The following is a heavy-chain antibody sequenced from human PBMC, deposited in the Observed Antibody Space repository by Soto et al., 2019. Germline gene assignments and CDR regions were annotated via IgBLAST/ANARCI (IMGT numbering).Heavy chain of an antibody. V-gene: IGHV3-33*01. J-gene: IGHJ3*02. CDR1: GFTFSSDG. CDR2: IWYDGSNK. CDR3: ASPLRDAFDI. Sequence: GGSLRLSCAASGFTFSSDGMHWVRQAPGKGLEWVAVIWYDGSNKYYADSVKGRFTISRDNSKNTLYLQMNSLRAEDTAVYYCASPLRDAFDIWGQGTMVTVSS.